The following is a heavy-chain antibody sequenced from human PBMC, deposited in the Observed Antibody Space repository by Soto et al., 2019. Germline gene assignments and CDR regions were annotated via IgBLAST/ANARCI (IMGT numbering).Heavy chain of an antibody. CDR2: ISYSSTTI. Sequence: EEQLVESGGGLVQPGGSLRLSCAASGFSFSSYNMIWVRQAPGKGLEWLSYISYSSTTIYYSDSVKGRFTISRDNAESSLFLQMNSLGDEDTAVYYCARVGGAWLLIAFDVWGQGTMVTVSS. D-gene: IGHD3-22*01. CDR3: ARVGGAWLLIAFDV. CDR1: GFSFSSYN. J-gene: IGHJ3*01. V-gene: IGHV3-48*02.